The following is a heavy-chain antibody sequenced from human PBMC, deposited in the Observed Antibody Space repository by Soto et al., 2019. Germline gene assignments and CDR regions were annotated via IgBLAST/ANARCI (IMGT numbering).Heavy chain of an antibody. D-gene: IGHD4-4*01. CDR3: ARVDSTVTTYASWFDP. CDR2: IYYSGST. Sequence: QVQLQELGPGLVKPSQTLSLTCTVSGGSISSGDYYWSWIRQPPGKGLEWIGYIYYSGSTYYNPSLKSRVNISVDTSKNQFSLKLSSVTAADTAVYYCARVDSTVTTYASWFDPWGQGTLVTVSS. V-gene: IGHV4-30-4*01. CDR1: GGSISSGDYY. J-gene: IGHJ5*02.